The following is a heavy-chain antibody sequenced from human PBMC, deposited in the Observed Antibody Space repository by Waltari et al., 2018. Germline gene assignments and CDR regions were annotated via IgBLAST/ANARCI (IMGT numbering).Heavy chain of an antibody. J-gene: IGHJ3*02. V-gene: IGHV4-34*01. Sequence: QVQLQQWGAGLLKPSETLSLTCAVYGGSLSGYYWSWIRQPPGKGLEWIGEINHSGSTNYNPSRKSRVTISVDTSKNQFSLKLSSVTAADTAVYYCARGGRITMVRGAGGYAFDIWGQGTMVTVSS. CDR2: INHSGST. CDR1: GGSLSGYY. D-gene: IGHD3-10*01. CDR3: ARGGRITMVRGAGGYAFDI.